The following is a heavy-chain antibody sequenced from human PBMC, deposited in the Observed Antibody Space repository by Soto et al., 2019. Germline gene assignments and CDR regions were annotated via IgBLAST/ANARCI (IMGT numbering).Heavy chain of an antibody. D-gene: IGHD1-26*01. V-gene: IGHV3-20*04. Sequence: GGSLRLSCAASGFTFDDYGMSWVRQAPGRGLEWVSGINWNGGGSAYADSVKGRFTVSRDNAKNSLYLQMNSLRAEDTALYYCARGFQWELGLGPTQLSWSFDYWGQGTLVTVSS. CDR3: ARGFQWELGLGPTQLSWSFDY. J-gene: IGHJ4*02. CDR1: GFTFDDYG. CDR2: INWNGGGS.